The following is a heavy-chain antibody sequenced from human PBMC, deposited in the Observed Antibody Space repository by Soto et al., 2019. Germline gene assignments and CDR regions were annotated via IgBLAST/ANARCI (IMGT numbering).Heavy chain of an antibody. D-gene: IGHD6-19*01. J-gene: IGHJ4*02. V-gene: IGHV4-61*01. CDR1: GGSVSSGYHN. CDR3: AREPIAVAGAGDY. CDR2: IYYTGST. Sequence: SETLSLTCTVSGGSVSSGYHNWICIRQPPGRGLEWIGYIYYTGSTNYNPSLKSRVTISIDTSKNQFSLKLSSVTAADTAVYYCAREPIAVAGAGDYWGQGTLVTVSS.